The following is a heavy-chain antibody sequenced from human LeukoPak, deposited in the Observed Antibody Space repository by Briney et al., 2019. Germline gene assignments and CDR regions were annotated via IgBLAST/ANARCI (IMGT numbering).Heavy chain of an antibody. CDR1: GFTFSGFL. CDR3: ARAGSHWHYVY. D-gene: IGHD3-10*01. Sequence: GGSLRLSCAASGFTFSGFLMSWVRQSPTKGLEWVANIRQDGSERYYVDSVKGRFTISRDNAKNSLSLQMNNLRVEDTAVYYCARAGSHWHYVYWGQGTVVTVSS. J-gene: IGHJ4*02. V-gene: IGHV3-7*01. CDR2: IRQDGSER.